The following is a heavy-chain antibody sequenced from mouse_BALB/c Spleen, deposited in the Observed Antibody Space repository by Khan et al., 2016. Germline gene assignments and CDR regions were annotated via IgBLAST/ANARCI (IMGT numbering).Heavy chain of an antibody. J-gene: IGHJ3*01. V-gene: IGHV14-3*02. Sequence: IQLVQSGAELVKPGASVKLSCTASGFNIKDTYMHWVKQRPEQGLEWIGRIDPANGNTKYDPKFQGKATITADTYSNTAYLQLSSLTSEDTAVYYCARGRTAFAYWGQGTLVTVSA. CDR3: ARGRTAFAY. D-gene: IGHD4-1*01. CDR1: GFNIKDTY. CDR2: IDPANGNT.